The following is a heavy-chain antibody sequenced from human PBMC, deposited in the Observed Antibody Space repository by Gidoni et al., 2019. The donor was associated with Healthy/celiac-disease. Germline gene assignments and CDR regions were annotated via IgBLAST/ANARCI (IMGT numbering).Heavy chain of an antibody. CDR3: ARVGVNYYDSSGYYSDY. D-gene: IGHD3-22*01. V-gene: IGHV3-21*01. CDR2: ISSSGSTI. Sequence: EVQLVESGGGLVKPGGSLRLSCAASGFPFSSYSMNWVRQAPGKGLEWVSSISSSGSTIYYADAVKGRFTISRDNAKNSLYLQMNSLRAEDTAVYYCARVGVNYYDSSGYYSDYWGQGTLVTVSS. J-gene: IGHJ4*02. CDR1: GFPFSSYS.